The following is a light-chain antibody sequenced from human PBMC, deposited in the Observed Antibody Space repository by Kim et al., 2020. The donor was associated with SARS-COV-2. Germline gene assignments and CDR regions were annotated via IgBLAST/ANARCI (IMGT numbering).Light chain of an antibody. V-gene: IGLV2-23*02. CDR3: CSYAGSRYFVL. CDR1: SNEGVINNL. J-gene: IGLJ2*01. CDR2: EVI. Sequence: QTLTMSWSGTSNEGVINNLVSWYRKRPGKGPTLSICEVIARPCGVSTRFAGSESGVTASPTISWLQAEDESDYFCCSYAGSRYFVLFGGGTQLTVL.